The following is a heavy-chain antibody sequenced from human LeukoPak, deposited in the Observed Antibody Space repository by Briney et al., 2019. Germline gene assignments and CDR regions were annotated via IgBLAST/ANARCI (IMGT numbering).Heavy chain of an antibody. CDR2: IYYSGTT. J-gene: IGHJ5*02. V-gene: IGHV4-39*07. D-gene: IGHD1-7*01. CDR1: GGSMSSSPTINYY. CDR3: ARARVHNWNYVRWFDP. Sequence: SETLSLTCTVSGGSMSSSPTINYYWVWIRQSPGKGLEWIGSIYYSGTTSYNPSLKSRVTISVDTSKNQFSLKLSSVTAADTAVYYCARARVHNWNYVRWFDPWGQGTLVTVSS.